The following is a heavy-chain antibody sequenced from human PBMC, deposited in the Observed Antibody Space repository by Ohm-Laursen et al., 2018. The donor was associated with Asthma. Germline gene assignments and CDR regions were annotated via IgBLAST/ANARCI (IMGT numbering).Heavy chain of an antibody. D-gene: IGHD6-6*01. V-gene: IGHV4-61*01. CDR1: GGSVSSGSYY. CDR2: INHSGST. CDR3: ARGGSSSSDY. J-gene: IGHJ4*02. Sequence: GTLSLTCTVSGGSVSSGSYYWSWIRQPPGKGLEWIGEINHSGSTNYNPSLKSRVTISVDTSKNQFSLKLSSVTAADTAVYYCARGGSSSSDYWGQGTLVTVSS.